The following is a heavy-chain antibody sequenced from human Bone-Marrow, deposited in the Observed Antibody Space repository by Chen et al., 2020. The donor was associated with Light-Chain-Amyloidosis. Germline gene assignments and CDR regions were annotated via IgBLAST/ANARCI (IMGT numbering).Heavy chain of an antibody. Sequence: QLQLQESGPELAKPSETLSLTCKVPGGSVSSRGFYWGWIRQSPGKGLEWIASISFSGNTYYNPSLKSRVTISIDTSKNQFSMKVTSVTAADTALYYCAELLDYSYASTWGQGTLVTVSS. CDR3: AELLDYSYAST. CDR2: ISFSGNT. D-gene: IGHD3-16*01. CDR1: GGSVSSRGFY. V-gene: IGHV4-39*01. J-gene: IGHJ5*02.